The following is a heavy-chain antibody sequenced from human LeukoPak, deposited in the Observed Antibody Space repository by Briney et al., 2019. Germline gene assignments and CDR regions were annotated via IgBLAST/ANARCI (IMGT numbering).Heavy chain of an antibody. CDR2: VKSVAEGGAS. CDR3: TKNTGDFDI. J-gene: IGHJ3*02. D-gene: IGHD4-17*01. Sequence: QTGGSLRLSCVFPSLIFSHAWMNWVRQAPGKGLEWVGRVKSVAEGGASEYGTPVKGRFTISRDDSKKTVYLQMHNLSIEDTALYYCTKNTGDFDIWGQGTMVIVSS. CDR1: SLIFSHAW. V-gene: IGHV3-15*07.